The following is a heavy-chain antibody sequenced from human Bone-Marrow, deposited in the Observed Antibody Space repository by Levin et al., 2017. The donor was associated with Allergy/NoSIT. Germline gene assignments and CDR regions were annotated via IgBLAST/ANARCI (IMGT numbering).Heavy chain of an antibody. CDR3: ARAIPSGGNSYYYYYMDV. V-gene: IGHV4-59*01. D-gene: IGHD4-23*01. CDR2: IYYSGRT. Sequence: PSQTLSLPCTVSGGSISNTYWSWIRQPPEKRLEWIGYIYYSGRTNYNPSLKSRVTISVDTSKNLFSLKLSSVTAADSAVYYCARAIPSGGNSYYYYYMDVWGKGTTVTVSS. J-gene: IGHJ6*03. CDR1: GGSISNTY.